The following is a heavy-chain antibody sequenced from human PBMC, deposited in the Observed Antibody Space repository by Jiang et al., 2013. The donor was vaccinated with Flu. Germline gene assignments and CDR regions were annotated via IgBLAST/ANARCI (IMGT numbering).Heavy chain of an antibody. CDR2: YRSKWYN. D-gene: IGHD1/OR15-1a*01. Sequence: YRSKWYNDYAVSVKSRITINPDTSKNQFSLQLNSVTPEDTTVYYCARGGNWNKLDYWGQGTLVAVSS. V-gene: IGHV6-1*01. J-gene: IGHJ4*02. CDR3: ARGGNWNKLDY.